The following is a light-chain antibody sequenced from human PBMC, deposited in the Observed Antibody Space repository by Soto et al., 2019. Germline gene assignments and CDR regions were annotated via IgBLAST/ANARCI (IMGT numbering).Light chain of an antibody. CDR3: QQRSNWPQIT. CDR1: QSVSKY. Sequence: EIVLTQSPATLSLSPGERATLSCRASQSVSKYLAWSQQKPGQAPRLLIHDASNRATGIPARFSGSGSGTDFTLTISSLEPEDFGVYYCQQRSNWPQITFGGGTKVEIK. V-gene: IGKV3-11*01. J-gene: IGKJ4*01. CDR2: DAS.